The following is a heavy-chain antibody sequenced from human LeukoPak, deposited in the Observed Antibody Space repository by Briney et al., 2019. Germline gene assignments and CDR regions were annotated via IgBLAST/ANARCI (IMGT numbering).Heavy chain of an antibody. D-gene: IGHD3-10*01. CDR1: GGTFSSYA. V-gene: IGHV1-69*06. CDR2: IIPIFGTA. CDR3: ARDYGSGSYFDY. Sequence: GASVKVSCKASGGTFSSYAISWVRQAPGQGLEWMGGIIPIFGTANYAQKFQGRVTITADKSTGTAYMELSSLRSEDTAVYYCARDYGSGSYFDYWGQGTLVTVSS. J-gene: IGHJ4*02.